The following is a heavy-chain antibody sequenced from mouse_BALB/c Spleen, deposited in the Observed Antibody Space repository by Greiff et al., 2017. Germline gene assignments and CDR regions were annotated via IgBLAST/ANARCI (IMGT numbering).Heavy chain of an antibody. CDR3: ARTHYGSSHWYFDV. CDR2: ISYDGSN. D-gene: IGHD1-1*01. Sequence: DVQLQESGPGLVKPSQSLSLTCSVTGYSITSGYYWNWIRQFPGNKLEWMGYISYDGSNNYNPSLKNRISITRDTSKNQFFLKLNSVTTEDTATYYCARTHYGSSHWYFDVWGAGTTVTVSS. V-gene: IGHV3-6*02. J-gene: IGHJ1*01. CDR1: GYSITSGYY.